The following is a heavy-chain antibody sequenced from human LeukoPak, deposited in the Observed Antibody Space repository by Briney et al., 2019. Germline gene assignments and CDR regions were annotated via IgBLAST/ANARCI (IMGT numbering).Heavy chain of an antibody. V-gene: IGHV1-3*01. J-gene: IGHJ4*02. CDR2: INAGNGNT. CDR3: ARSRSRWELANYDY. CDR1: GYTFTSYA. D-gene: IGHD1-26*01. Sequence: ASVKVSCKASGYTFTSYAMHWVRQAPGQRLEWMGWINAGNGNTKYSQEFQGRVTITRDTSASTAYMELSSLRSDDTAVYYCARSRSRWELANYDYWGQGTLVTVSS.